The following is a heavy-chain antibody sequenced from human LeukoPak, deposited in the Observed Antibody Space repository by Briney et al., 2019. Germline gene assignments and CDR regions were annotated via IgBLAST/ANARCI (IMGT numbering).Heavy chain of an antibody. CDR2: ISGSGGST. D-gene: IGHD6-6*01. CDR3: AKATSLYTSSGNFDY. Sequence: GGSLRLSCAASGFTFSSYAMSWVRRAPGKGLEWVSAISGSGGSTYYADSVKGRFTISRDNSKNTLYLQMNSLRAEDTAVYYCAKATSLYTSSGNFDYWGQGTLVTVSS. CDR1: GFTFSSYA. J-gene: IGHJ4*02. V-gene: IGHV3-23*01.